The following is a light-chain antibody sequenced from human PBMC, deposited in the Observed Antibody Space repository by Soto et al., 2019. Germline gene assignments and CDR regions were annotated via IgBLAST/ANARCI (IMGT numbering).Light chain of an antibody. CDR3: QQYHDFPST. CDR1: QDIQNY. Sequence: DIQMTQSPSSLSASVGDRVTITCQASQDIQNYINWYQQKPGKAPKLLIFDASNLQPGVASRFSGRASETDFFLTISSLHPDDFATYFCQQYHDFPSTFGQGTKVDIK. CDR2: DAS. V-gene: IGKV1-33*01. J-gene: IGKJ2*01.